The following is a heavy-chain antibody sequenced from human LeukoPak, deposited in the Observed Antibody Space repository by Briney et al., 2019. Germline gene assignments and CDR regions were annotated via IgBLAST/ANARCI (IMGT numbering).Heavy chain of an antibody. CDR3: ARDNGRWWEPRYFDY. J-gene: IGHJ4*02. CDR2: IKQDGSEI. Sequence: PGGSLRLSCAASGFTFSNYWMSWVRQAPGKGLEWVANIKQDGSEIYYVDSVKGRFTISRDNAKNSLYLQMNSLRDEDTAVYYCARDNGRWWEPRYFDYWGQGTLVTVSS. D-gene: IGHD1-26*01. V-gene: IGHV3-7*01. CDR1: GFTFSNYW.